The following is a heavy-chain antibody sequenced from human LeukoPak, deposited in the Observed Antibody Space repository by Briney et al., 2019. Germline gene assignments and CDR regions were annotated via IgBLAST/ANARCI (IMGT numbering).Heavy chain of an antibody. J-gene: IGHJ6*02. CDR1: GFTFSSYS. CDR3: AREGYDYVWRTTEQDGMDV. Sequence: GGSLRLSCAASGFTFSSYSMNWVRQAPGKGLEWVSYISSSGNSREYADSVKGRFTISRDNARDSLHLQMNSLRVEDTAVYYCAREGYDYVWRTTEQDGMDVWGQGTTVTVSS. CDR2: ISSSGNSR. V-gene: IGHV3-48*04. D-gene: IGHD3-16*01.